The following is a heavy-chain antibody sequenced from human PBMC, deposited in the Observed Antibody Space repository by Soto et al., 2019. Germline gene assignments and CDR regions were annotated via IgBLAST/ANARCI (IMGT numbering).Heavy chain of an antibody. CDR1: GYTFTSYA. CDR3: ARGVEATPRYYYGMDV. V-gene: IGHV7-4-1*01. Sequence: QVQLVQSGSELKKPGASVKVSCKASGYTFTSYAMNWVRQTPGQGLEWMGWINTNTGNPTYAQGFTGRFVFSLDTSVSTAYLQICSLKAEDTAVYYCARGVEATPRYYYGMDVWGQGTTVTVSS. D-gene: IGHD2-15*01. J-gene: IGHJ6*02. CDR2: INTNTGNP.